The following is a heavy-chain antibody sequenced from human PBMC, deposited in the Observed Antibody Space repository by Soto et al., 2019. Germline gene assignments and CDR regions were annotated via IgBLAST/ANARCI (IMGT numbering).Heavy chain of an antibody. CDR1: GFTFSSYA. V-gene: IGHV3-30*18. Sequence: PGGSLRLSCAASGFTFSSYAMHWFRQALGKGLEWVAVISYDGSNKYYADSVKGRFTISRDNSKNTLYLQMNSLRAEDTAVYYCAKDVAVAGVYYYYYGMDVWGQGTTVTVSS. CDR3: AKDVAVAGVYYYYYGMDV. CDR2: ISYDGSNK. D-gene: IGHD6-19*01. J-gene: IGHJ6*02.